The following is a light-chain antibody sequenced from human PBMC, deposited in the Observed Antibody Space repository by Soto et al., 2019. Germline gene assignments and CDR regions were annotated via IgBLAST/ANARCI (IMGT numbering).Light chain of an antibody. CDR1: SRDVGRYNF. J-gene: IGLJ1*01. CDR3: CSDAGRGVYV. V-gene: IGLV2-23*02. CDR2: EVT. Sequence: QSALTQPASVSGSPTQSITISFTGTSRDVGRYNFVSWYQQYPGKVPRVTIYEVTKRPSWISNRFSCSKSGNTPFLTISGFQVEDEADYSCCSDAGRGVYVFETGTKVTVL.